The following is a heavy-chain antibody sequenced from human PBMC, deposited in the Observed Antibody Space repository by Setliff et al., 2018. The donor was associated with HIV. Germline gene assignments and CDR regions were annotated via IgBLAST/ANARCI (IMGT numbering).Heavy chain of an antibody. D-gene: IGHD2-8*02. CDR1: GDIFSRYG. V-gene: IGHV1-69*13. CDR3: ATSINSFDWSTGHYQYTMDV. CDR2: IIPIYGTA. J-gene: IGHJ6*02. Sequence: GASVKVSCKASGDIFSRYGISWVRQAPGQGLEWMGGIIPIYGTANSAQKFQGRVTITADESTSTAYMELSTLRSEDTAVYFCATSINSFDWSTGHYQYTMDVWGQGTTVTVSS.